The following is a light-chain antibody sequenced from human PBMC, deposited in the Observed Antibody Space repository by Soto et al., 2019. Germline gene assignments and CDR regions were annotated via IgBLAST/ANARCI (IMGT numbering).Light chain of an antibody. CDR2: LEGDGSY. CDR3: ETWDDNTWV. J-gene: IGLJ3*02. V-gene: IGLV4-60*02. Sequence: QPVLTQSSSASASLGSSVKLICTLSSGHSSFIIAWHQQQPGKAPRFLMKLEGDGSYDKGSGVPDRFSGSSSGADRYLTISNLQFEDEADYYCETWDDNTWVFGGGTKLTVL. CDR1: SGHSSFI.